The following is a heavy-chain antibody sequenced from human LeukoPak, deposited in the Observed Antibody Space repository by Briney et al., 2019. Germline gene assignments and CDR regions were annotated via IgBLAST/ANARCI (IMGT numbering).Heavy chain of an antibody. CDR3: ARVGTIFGVVIIPGDWFDP. CDR1: GYTLTSYG. J-gene: IGHJ5*02. Sequence: ASVKVSCKASGYTLTSYGINWVRQAPGQGFEWMAWISPHNGNTNYAQNFQGRVTMTTDTSTSTAYMELRSLRSDDTAVYYCARVGTIFGVVIIPGDWFDPWGQGTLVTVSS. CDR2: ISPHNGNT. V-gene: IGHV1-18*01. D-gene: IGHD3-3*01.